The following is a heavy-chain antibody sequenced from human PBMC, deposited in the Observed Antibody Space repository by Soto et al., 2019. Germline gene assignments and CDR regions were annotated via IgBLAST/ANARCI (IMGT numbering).Heavy chain of an antibody. J-gene: IGHJ4*02. Sequence: PGGSLRLSCAASGFSFSSYAMHWVRQAPGKGLEWVAVISYDGSNKYYADSVKGRFTISRDNSKNTLYLQMNSLRAEDTAVYYCATRPADYWGQGTLVTVSS. CDR3: ATRPADY. CDR2: ISYDGSNK. V-gene: IGHV3-30-3*01. CDR1: GFSFSSYA.